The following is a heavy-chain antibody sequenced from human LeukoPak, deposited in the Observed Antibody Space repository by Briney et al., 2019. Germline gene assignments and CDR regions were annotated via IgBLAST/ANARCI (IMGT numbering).Heavy chain of an antibody. CDR2: MSYDGSNK. D-gene: IGHD6-19*01. V-gene: IGHV3-30-3*01. Sequence: GGSLRLSCAASGFTFSSYAMRWVRQAPGKGLEWVAVMSYDGSNKYYADSVRGRFTISSDNPKNTLFLHMNSLRAEDTAVYYCARDRSRVPVAGTFWGYWGQGTLVTVSS. CDR1: GFTFSSYA. J-gene: IGHJ4*02. CDR3: ARDRSRVPVAGTFWGY.